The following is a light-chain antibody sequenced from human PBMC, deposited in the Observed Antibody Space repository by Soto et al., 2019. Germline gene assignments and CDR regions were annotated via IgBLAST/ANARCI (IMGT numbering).Light chain of an antibody. J-gene: IGLJ1*01. CDR3: NSYTSSNTYG. CDR2: EVS. V-gene: IGLV2-14*01. Sequence: SVLTQPASVSGSPGQAITISCSGSSSDVGAHNFVSWNQHHPGKAPKLMIYEVSNRPSGVSNRFSGSKSGNTASLTISGLQAEDEADYYCNSYTSSNTYGFGSGTKVTVL. CDR1: SSDVGAHNF.